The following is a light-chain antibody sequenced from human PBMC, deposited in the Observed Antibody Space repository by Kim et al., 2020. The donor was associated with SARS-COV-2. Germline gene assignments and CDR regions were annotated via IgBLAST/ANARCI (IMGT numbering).Light chain of an antibody. V-gene: IGKV3-20*01. J-gene: IGKJ2*03. CDR1: QNVNANY. CDR2: GGG. Sequence: SLSPGERATLSCRASQNVNANYLTWYQQKPGQPPRLLIYGGGSRATGIPDRFSGSGSGTDFTLTISRLEPEDFAVYYCQQYGSLYSFGQGTKLEI. CDR3: QQYGSLYS.